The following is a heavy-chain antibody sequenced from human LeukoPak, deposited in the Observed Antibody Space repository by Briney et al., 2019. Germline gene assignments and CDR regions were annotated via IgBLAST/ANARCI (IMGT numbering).Heavy chain of an antibody. V-gene: IGHV3-23*01. CDR1: GFTFSSYA. D-gene: IGHD3-9*01. CDR2: ISGSDGDT. Sequence: GGSLRLSCAASGFTFSSYAMHWVRQAPGKGLEWVSTISGSDGDTYYADSVKGRFTISRDNSKNTLYLQMNSLRVEDTAIYYCAKGRGILTGYGTMYYFDYWGQGTLVTVSS. CDR3: AKGRGILTGYGTMYYFDY. J-gene: IGHJ4*02.